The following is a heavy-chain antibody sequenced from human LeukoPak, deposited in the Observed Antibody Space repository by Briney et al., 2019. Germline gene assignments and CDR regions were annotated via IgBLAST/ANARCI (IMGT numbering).Heavy chain of an antibody. Sequence: PSETLSLTCTVSGGSISSSSYYWGWIRQPPGKGLEWIGYIYYSGSTNYNPSLKSRVTISVDTSKNQFSLKLSSVTAADTAVYYCARGPRDYGDNRYFQHWGQGTLVTVSS. J-gene: IGHJ1*01. CDR3: ARGPRDYGDNRYFQH. D-gene: IGHD4-23*01. CDR2: IYYSGST. V-gene: IGHV4-61*05. CDR1: GGSISSSSYY.